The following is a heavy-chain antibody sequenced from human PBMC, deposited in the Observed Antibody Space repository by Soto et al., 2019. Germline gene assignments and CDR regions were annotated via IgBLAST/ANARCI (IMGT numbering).Heavy chain of an antibody. V-gene: IGHV1-69*13. CDR3: ATQRGLLWFGELFFDY. CDR2: IIPIFGTA. Sequence: SVKVSCKASGGTFSSYAISWVRQAPGQGLEWMGGIIPIFGTANYAQKFQGRVTITADESTSTAYMELSSLRSEDAAVYYCATQRGLLWFGELFFDYWGQGTLVTVSS. CDR1: GGTFSSYA. J-gene: IGHJ4*02. D-gene: IGHD3-10*01.